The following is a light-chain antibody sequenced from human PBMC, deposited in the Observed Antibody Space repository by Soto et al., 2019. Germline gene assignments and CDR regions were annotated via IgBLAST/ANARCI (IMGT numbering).Light chain of an antibody. CDR1: QSISKY. V-gene: IGKV1-39*01. Sequence: DIQMSQSPSSLSASVGDRVTITCRASQSISKYLNWYQQRPGKAPNLLTYAASSLQSGVPSRYSGSRSGTDFTLTISRLEPEDFAVYYCQQYGSSPEWTFGQGTKVDIK. CDR2: AAS. J-gene: IGKJ1*01. CDR3: QQYGSSPEWT.